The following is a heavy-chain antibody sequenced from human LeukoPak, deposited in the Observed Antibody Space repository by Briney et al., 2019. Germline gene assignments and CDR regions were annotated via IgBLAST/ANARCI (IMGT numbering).Heavy chain of an antibody. Sequence: ASVKVSCRASGYTFTSYDINWVRQATGQGLEWMGWMNPNSGNTGYAQKFQGRVTITRNTSISTAYMELSSLRSEDTAVYYCARLGRSSGWYYYYYMDVWGKGTTVTVSS. CDR3: ARLGRSSGWYYYYYMDV. D-gene: IGHD6-19*01. CDR1: GYTFTSYD. CDR2: MNPNSGNT. V-gene: IGHV1-8*03. J-gene: IGHJ6*03.